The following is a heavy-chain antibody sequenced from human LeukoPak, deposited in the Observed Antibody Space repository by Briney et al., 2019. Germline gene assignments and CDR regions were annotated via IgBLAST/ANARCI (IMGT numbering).Heavy chain of an antibody. CDR3: ARAGIQLWEIDY. V-gene: IGHV4-39*07. Sequence: SETLSLTCTASGGSISSSSYYWGWIRQPPGTGLEWIGSIYYSGSTYYNPSLKSRVTISVDTPKNQFSLKLSSVTAADTAVYYCARAGIQLWEIDYWGQGTLVTVSS. CDR2: IYYSGST. D-gene: IGHD5-18*01. CDR1: GGSISSSSYY. J-gene: IGHJ4*02.